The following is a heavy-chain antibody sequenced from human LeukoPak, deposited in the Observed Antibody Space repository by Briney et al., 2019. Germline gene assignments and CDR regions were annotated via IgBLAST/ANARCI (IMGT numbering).Heavy chain of an antibody. Sequence: GRSLRLSCTASGFTFGDYAMSWVRQAPGKGLEWVGFIRSKAYGGTTVYAASVKGRFTISRDDSKSIAYLQMNSLKTEDTAVYYCARDFPYSSSWSGYYYYGMDVWGQGTTVTVSS. D-gene: IGHD6-13*01. V-gene: IGHV3-49*04. CDR2: IRSKAYGGTT. J-gene: IGHJ6*02. CDR1: GFTFGDYA. CDR3: ARDFPYSSSWSGYYYYGMDV.